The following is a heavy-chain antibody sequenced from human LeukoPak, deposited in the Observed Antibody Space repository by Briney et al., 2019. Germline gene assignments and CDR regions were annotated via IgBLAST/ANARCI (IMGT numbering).Heavy chain of an antibody. V-gene: IGHV4-59*01. D-gene: IGHD3-22*01. J-gene: IGHJ4*02. CDR1: GGSISSYY. CDR2: IYYSGST. Sequence: SETLSLTCTVSGGSISSYYWSWIRQPPGKGLEWIGYIYYSGSTNYNPSLKSRVTISVDTSKNQFSLKLSSVTAADTAVYYCARTPHYDSSGRDYWGQGTLLTVSS. CDR3: ARTPHYDSSGRDY.